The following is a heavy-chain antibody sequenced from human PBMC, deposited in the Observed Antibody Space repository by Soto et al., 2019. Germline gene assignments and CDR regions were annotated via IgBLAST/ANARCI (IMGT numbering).Heavy chain of an antibody. Sequence: QVQLVQSGAEVKKPGSSVKVSCKASGGTFSSYTISWVRQAPGQGLEWMGRIIPILGIANYAQKFQGRVTITADKSTSTAYMELSSLRSEDTAVYYCARDRYGDCHLDYWGQGTLVTVSS. CDR1: GGTFSSYT. CDR3: ARDRYGDCHLDY. J-gene: IGHJ4*02. D-gene: IGHD4-17*01. CDR2: IIPILGIA. V-gene: IGHV1-69*02.